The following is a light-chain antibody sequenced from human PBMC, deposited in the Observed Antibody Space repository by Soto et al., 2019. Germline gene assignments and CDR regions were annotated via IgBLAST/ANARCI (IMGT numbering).Light chain of an antibody. CDR1: QSISSW. CDR3: QQYNRGT. V-gene: IGKV1-5*01. Sequence: DIQMTQSPSTLSASVGDRVSITCRASQSISSWLAWYQQKPGKAPKLLIYDASSLESGVPSRFSGSGSGTEFTLTISSLQPDDFATYYCQQYNRGTFGQGTKMDIK. J-gene: IGKJ1*01. CDR2: DAS.